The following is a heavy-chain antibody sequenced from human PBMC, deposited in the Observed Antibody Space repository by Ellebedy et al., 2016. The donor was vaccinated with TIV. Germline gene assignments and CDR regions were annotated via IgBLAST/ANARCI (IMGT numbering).Heavy chain of an antibody. Sequence: GGSLRLSCAASGFTISSYAMSWVRQAPGKGLEWVAHINDDESEKLYVDSVKGRFTISRDNAENSLYLQMSSLTAEDTAIYYCSYSLHSSAYCWGQGTLVTVSS. CDR3: SYSLHSSAYC. V-gene: IGHV3-7*01. CDR1: GFTISSYA. CDR2: INDDESEK. D-gene: IGHD6-19*01. J-gene: IGHJ4*02.